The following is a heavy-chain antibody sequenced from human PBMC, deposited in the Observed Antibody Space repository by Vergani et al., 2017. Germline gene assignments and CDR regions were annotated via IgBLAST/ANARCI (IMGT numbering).Heavy chain of an antibody. J-gene: IGHJ4*02. CDR3: ARGSSGYNLDY. CDR2: IYTSGST. D-gene: IGHD3-22*01. V-gene: IGHV4-61*02. CDR1: GGSISSGSYY. Sequence: QVQLQESGPGLVKPSQTLSLTCTVSGGSISSGSYYWSWIRQPAGKGLEWIGRIYTSGSTNYNPSLKSRVTISVDTSKNQFSLKLSSVTAADTAVYYCARGSSGYNLDYWGQGTLVTVSS.